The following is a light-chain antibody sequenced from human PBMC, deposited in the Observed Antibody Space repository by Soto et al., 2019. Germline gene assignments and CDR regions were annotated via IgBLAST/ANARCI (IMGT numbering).Light chain of an antibody. CDR1: QSISSW. V-gene: IGKV1-5*01. J-gene: IGKJ1*01. CDR2: DAS. Sequence: DIQMTQSPSTLSASVGDRVTITCRASQSISSWLAWYQQKPGKAPKLLIYDASSLESGVPSRFSGSGSGTEFTLTISSLQPDDFATYYCQQYNSYSEWTFGQGTKVEIE. CDR3: QQYNSYSEWT.